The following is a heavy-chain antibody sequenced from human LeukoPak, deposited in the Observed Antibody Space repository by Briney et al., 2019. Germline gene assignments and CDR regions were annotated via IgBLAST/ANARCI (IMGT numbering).Heavy chain of an antibody. CDR2: INPNSGGT. D-gene: IGHD6-19*01. J-gene: IGHJ4*02. CDR3: ARDLAWSGSGWAH. Sequence: GASVKVSCKASGYTFTGYYMHWVRQAPGQGLEWMGWINPNSGGTNYAQKFQGRVTMTRDTSISTAYMELSRLRSDDTAVYYCARDLAWSGSGWAHWGQGTLVTVSS. V-gene: IGHV1-2*02. CDR1: GYTFTGYY.